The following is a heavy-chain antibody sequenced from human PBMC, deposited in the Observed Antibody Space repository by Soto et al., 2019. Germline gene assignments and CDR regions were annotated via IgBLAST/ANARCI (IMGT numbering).Heavy chain of an antibody. Sequence: PSETLSLTCTVSGGSISSYYWSWIRQPQGKGLEWIGYIYYSGSTNYNPSLKSLVTISVDTSKNQFSLKLSSVTAADTAVYYCARVTWELQFDYWGQGTLVTVSS. J-gene: IGHJ4*02. CDR2: IYYSGST. D-gene: IGHD1-26*01. V-gene: IGHV4-59*01. CDR3: ARVTWELQFDY. CDR1: GGSISSYY.